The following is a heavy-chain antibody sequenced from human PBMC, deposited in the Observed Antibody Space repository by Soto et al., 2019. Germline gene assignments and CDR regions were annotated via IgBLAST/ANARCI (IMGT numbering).Heavy chain of an antibody. V-gene: IGHV1-46*01. D-gene: IGHD6-6*01. CDR3: ARNGARPTKGGYYYYYYGMDV. CDR1: GYTFTSYY. CDR2: INPGGGST. Sequence: GASVKVSCKASGYTFTSYYMHWVRQAPGQGLEWMGIINPGGGSTSYAQKFQGRVTMTRDTSTSTVYMELSSLRSEDTAVYYCARNGARPTKGGYYYYYYGMDVWGQGTTVTVSS. J-gene: IGHJ6*02.